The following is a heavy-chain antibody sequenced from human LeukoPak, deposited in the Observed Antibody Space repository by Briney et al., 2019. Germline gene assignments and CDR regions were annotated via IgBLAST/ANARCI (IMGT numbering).Heavy chain of an antibody. J-gene: IGHJ4*02. Sequence: GGSLRLSCAASGFTFTNAWMSWVRQAPGKGPEWVGRIKSKTDGGTTDYAAPVKGRFTISRDDSKNTLYLQMNSLETEDTAVYYCTNTVVVVASTGFDYWGQGTLVTVSS. CDR3: TNTVVVVASTGFDY. CDR1: GFTFTNAW. D-gene: IGHD2-15*01. CDR2: IKSKTDGGTT. V-gene: IGHV3-15*01.